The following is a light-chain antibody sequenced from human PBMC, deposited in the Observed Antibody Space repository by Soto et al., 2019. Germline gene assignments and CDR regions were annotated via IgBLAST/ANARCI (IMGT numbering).Light chain of an antibody. Sequence: EVVLTQSPDTLSLSPGETATLSCRASQSLRPTYVAWYQQKPGQAPRLLIYGASFRATDIPNRFSGRGSGTDFTLSISRLEPEDFAIYYCQHFITWPPLFTFGPGTTVDIK. J-gene: IGKJ3*01. V-gene: IGKV3-20*01. CDR1: QSLRPTY. CDR3: QHFITWPPLFT. CDR2: GAS.